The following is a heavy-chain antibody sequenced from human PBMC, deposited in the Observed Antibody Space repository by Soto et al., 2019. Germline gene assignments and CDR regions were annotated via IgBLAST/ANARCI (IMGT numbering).Heavy chain of an antibody. Sequence: QVQLQESGPGLVKPSETLSLTCTVSGGSVSSGSYYWSWIRQPPGKGLEWIGYIYYSGSTNYNPSLKSRLTISVDTSKNQFSLKLSSVTAADTAVYYCARRHQDNDAFDIWGQGTMVTVSS. CDR2: IYYSGST. CDR3: ARRHQDNDAFDI. V-gene: IGHV4-61*01. CDR1: GGSVSSGSYY. J-gene: IGHJ3*02.